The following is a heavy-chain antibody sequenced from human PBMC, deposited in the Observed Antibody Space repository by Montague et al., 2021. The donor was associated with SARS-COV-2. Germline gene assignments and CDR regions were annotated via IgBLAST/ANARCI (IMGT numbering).Heavy chain of an antibody. D-gene: IGHD5-12*01. CDR2: VHYSGTM. CDR3: TGVHDRGLSDY. J-gene: IGHJ4*02. V-gene: IGHV4-59*02. Sequence: SETLSLTCTVSGGSVTSTNWCWIRQPPGGGLEGGGYVHYSGTMNXNTSLNSRVTILLDTSKNQFSLKLSSLTAADTAVYYCTGVHDRGLSDYRGQGSLVTVSS. CDR1: GGSVTSTN.